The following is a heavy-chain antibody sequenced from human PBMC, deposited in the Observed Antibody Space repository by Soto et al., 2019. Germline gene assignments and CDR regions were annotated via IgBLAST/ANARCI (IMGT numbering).Heavy chain of an antibody. Sequence: PSETLSLTCTVSGGSISSYYWSWIRQPPGKGLEWIGYIYYSGSTNYNPSLKSRVTISVDTSKNQFSLKLSSVTAADTAVYYCARERTGYCSGGSCYGFDPWGQGTLVTVSS. CDR3: ARERTGYCSGGSCYGFDP. J-gene: IGHJ5*02. D-gene: IGHD2-15*01. V-gene: IGHV4-59*01. CDR1: GGSISSYY. CDR2: IYYSGST.